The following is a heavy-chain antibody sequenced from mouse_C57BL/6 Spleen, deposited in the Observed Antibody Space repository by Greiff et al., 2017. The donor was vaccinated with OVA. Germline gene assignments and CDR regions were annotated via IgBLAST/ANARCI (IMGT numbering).Heavy chain of an antibody. CDR3: ARPGGSSYPHWYFDV. J-gene: IGHJ1*03. CDR1: GFTFSDYG. CDR2: ISSGSSTI. Sequence: EVQLQESGGGLVKPGGSLKLSCAASGFTFSDYGMHWVRQAPEKGLEWVAYISSGSSTIYYADTVKGRFTISRDNAKNTLFLQMTSLRSEDTAMYYCARPGGSSYPHWYFDVWGTGTTVTVSS. D-gene: IGHD1-1*01. V-gene: IGHV5-17*01.